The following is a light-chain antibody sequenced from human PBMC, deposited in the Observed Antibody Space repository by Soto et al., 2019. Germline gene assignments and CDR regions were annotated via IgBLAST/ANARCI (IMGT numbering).Light chain of an antibody. Sequence: EIGFSQSPSTLSLSPGERATLSCRASQSVRTYLVWYQQKPGQAPRLLIYDTSTRATGVPARFSGSGSGTDFTLTTSSLEPEDFAVYYCHQRSNWPRTFGGGTKVDIK. CDR3: HQRSNWPRT. V-gene: IGKV3-11*01. J-gene: IGKJ4*01. CDR2: DTS. CDR1: QSVRTY.